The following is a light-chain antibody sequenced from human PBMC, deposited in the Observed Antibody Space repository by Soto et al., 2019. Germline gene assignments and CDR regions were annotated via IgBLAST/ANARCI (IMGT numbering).Light chain of an antibody. CDR1: QSVSTS. CDR2: AAS. Sequence: EIVLTQSPATLSLSPGERATLSCRASQSVSTSLVWYQQKSGQAPRLLFYAASNRATGIPARFSGSGSGTDFTLTISSLEPEDFAVYYCQQRRDWPITFGQGTRLEIK. J-gene: IGKJ5*01. V-gene: IGKV3-11*01. CDR3: QQRRDWPIT.